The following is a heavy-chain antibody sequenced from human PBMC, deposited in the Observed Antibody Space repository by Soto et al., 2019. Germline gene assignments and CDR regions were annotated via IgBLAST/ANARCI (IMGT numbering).Heavy chain of an antibody. Sequence: SLRLSCTASGFTFNTHWMHWVRQAPGKGLAWVSRIYFDGITTNYADSVKGRLTVSRDNAKNTVYLHVNTLRDEDTAVYYCARGGAMGVDYWGQGTLVTVSS. J-gene: IGHJ4*02. D-gene: IGHD1-26*01. CDR3: ARGGAMGVDY. V-gene: IGHV3-74*01. CDR1: GFTFNTHW. CDR2: IYFDGITT.